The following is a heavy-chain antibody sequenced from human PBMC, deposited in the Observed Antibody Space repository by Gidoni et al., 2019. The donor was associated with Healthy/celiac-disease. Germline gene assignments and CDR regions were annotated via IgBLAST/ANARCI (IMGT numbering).Heavy chain of an antibody. CDR1: GFTVSSNY. J-gene: IGHJ6*02. CDR3: ARDQVVPAADYYYYGMDV. CDR2: IYSGGST. V-gene: IGHV3-53*02. Sequence: EVQLVETGGGLIQPGGSLRLSCAASGFTVSSNYMSWVRQAPGKGLEWVSVIYSGGSTYYADSVKGRFTISRDNSKNTLYLQMNSLRAEDTAVYYCARDQVVPAADYYYYGMDVWGQGTTVTVSS. D-gene: IGHD2-2*01.